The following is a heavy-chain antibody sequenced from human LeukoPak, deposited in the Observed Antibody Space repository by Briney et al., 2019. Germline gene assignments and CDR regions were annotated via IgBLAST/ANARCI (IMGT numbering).Heavy chain of an antibody. V-gene: IGHV3-53*01. CDR3: ARDNGYYGSDQ. CDR2: IYTGGST. J-gene: IGHJ5*02. D-gene: IGHD3-3*01. CDR1: GYSVTTNY. Sequence: PGGSLRLSCAASGYSVTTNYMSWVRQAPGKGLEWVSVIYTGGSTYYIDSVKGRFTISRDNSKNTLYLQMDSLRVEDSAIYYCARDNGYYGSDQWGQGTWVTVSS.